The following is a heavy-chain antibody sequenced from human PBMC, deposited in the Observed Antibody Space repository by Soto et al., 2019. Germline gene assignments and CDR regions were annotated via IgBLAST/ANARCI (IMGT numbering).Heavy chain of an antibody. CDR3: AKDVATVDWFDP. CDR2: ISYDGSNK. J-gene: IGHJ5*02. V-gene: IGHV3-30*18. CDR1: GFTFSSYG. Sequence: GGSLRLSCAASGFTFSSYGMHWVRQAPGKGLEWVAVISYDGSNKYYADSVKGRFTISRDNSKNTLYLQMNSLRAEDTAVYYCAKDVATVDWFDPWGQGTLVTVSS. D-gene: IGHD5-12*01.